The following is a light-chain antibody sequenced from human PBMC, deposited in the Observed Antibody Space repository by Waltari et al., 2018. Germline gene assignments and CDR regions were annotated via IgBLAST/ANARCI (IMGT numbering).Light chain of an antibody. CDR2: GQD. CDR1: SIRTYS. CDR3: TSRDSNDHVI. Sequence: SSELAQEPAASVALGQTVRITCQGDSIRTYSASWYQQKPGQATVLVIYGQDRRPSGGPCPFSGSTSRNTASLTITVAQAEDEADYSCTSRDSNDHVIFGRVTKLPVL. V-gene: IGLV3-19*01. J-gene: IGLJ2*01.